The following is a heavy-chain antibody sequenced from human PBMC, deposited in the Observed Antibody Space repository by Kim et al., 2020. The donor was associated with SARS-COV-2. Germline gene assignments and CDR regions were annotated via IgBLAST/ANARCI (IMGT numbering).Heavy chain of an antibody. Sequence: SADSVRDRVTMSRDNASNSVYLQMESLRAEDTAIYFCARKPYGEERYFDYWGQGTLVTVSS. D-gene: IGHD4-17*01. J-gene: IGHJ4*02. V-gene: IGHV3-48*03. CDR3: ARKPYGEERYFDY.